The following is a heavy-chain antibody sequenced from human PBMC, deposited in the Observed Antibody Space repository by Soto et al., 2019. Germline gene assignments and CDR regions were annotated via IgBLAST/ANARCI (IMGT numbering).Heavy chain of an antibody. CDR3: AKPYYDSTGSCFDY. Sequence: VGFLRLSCAASGFTFSSYAMNWVRQAPGKGLEWVSAISGSGGSTYYADSVKGRFTVSRDKSKNTLYLQMNSLRAEDTAVYYCAKPYYDSTGSCFDYWGQGTLVTVSS. CDR2: ISGSGGST. CDR1: GFTFSSYA. J-gene: IGHJ4*02. D-gene: IGHD3-22*01. V-gene: IGHV3-23*01.